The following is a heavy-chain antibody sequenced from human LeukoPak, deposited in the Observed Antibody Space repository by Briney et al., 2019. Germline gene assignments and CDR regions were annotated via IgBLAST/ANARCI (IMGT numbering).Heavy chain of an antibody. V-gene: IGHV3-23*01. Sequence: GGSLRLSCAASGFTFSSYAMSWVRQAPGKGLEWVSAISGSGGSTYYADSVKGRFTISRDNSKNTLYLQMNSLRAEDTAMYYCAKGQDYYDSSGYYSSFGYWGQGTLVTVSS. CDR2: ISGSGGST. D-gene: IGHD3-22*01. J-gene: IGHJ4*02. CDR3: AKGQDYYDSSGYYSSFGY. CDR1: GFTFSSYA.